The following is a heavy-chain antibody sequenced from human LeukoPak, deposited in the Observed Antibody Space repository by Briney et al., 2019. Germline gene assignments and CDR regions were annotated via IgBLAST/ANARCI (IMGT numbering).Heavy chain of an antibody. CDR2: ISYDGSNK. D-gene: IGHD3-22*01. V-gene: IGHV3-30*18. CDR1: GFTFSNYG. J-gene: IGHJ3*02. Sequence: PGGSLRLSCAASGFTFSNYGMHWVRQAPGKGLEWVAVISYDGSNKYYADSVKGRFTISRDNSKNTLYLQMNSLRAEDTAVYYCAKDAKVGSRVITYDAFDIWGQGTMVTVSS. CDR3: AKDAKVGSRVITYDAFDI.